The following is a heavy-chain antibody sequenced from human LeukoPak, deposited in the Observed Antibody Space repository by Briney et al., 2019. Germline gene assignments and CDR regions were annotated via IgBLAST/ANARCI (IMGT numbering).Heavy chain of an antibody. J-gene: IGHJ4*02. D-gene: IGHD2-15*01. CDR2: IWNDGSNT. CDR1: GFIFSDYG. V-gene: IGHV3-33*01. CDR3: VREGAYCSGASCYFDY. Sequence: GRSLRLSCAASGFIFSDYGMHWVRQAPGKGLEWVAVIWNDGSNTYYRDSVKGLFTISRDNSKNTVYLQMSSLRAEDTAVYYCVREGAYCSGASCYFDYWGQGTLVTVSS.